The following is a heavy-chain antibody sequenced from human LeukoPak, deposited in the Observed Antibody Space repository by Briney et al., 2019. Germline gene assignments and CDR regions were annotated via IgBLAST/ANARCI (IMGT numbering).Heavy chain of an antibody. D-gene: IGHD5-18*01. CDR3: ATGPRWLHFDY. J-gene: IGHJ4*02. V-gene: IGHV1-24*01. CDR1: GYXLTELS. Sequence: GASVKVSCNVSGYXLTELSTDWVRQAPGKGLEWMGGFNPEDGETIYAQKSQGRVTMTEDTSTDTAYMELSSLRFEDTAVYYCATGPRWLHFDYWGQGTLVTVSS. CDR2: FNPEDGET.